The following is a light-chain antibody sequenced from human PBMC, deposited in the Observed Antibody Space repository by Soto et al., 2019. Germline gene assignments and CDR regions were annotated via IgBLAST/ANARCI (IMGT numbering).Light chain of an antibody. CDR3: LLHYSDSLA. V-gene: IGLV7-46*01. J-gene: IGLJ2*01. CDR1: TGAVTSGHY. Sequence: QAVVTQEPSLTVSSGGTVTLTCGSSTGAVTSGHYPYWFQQKPGQAPRTLIYDTSNKHSWTPARFSGSLLGGKAALTLSGAQPEDEADYYCLLHYSDSLAFGGGTKLTVL. CDR2: DTS.